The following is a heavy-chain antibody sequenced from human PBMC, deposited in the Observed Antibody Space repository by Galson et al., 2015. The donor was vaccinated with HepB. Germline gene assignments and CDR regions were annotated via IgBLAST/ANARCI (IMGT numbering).Heavy chain of an antibody. CDR1: GGSISSYY. V-gene: IGHV4-59*01. CDR3: ARGATIGAFDI. J-gene: IGHJ3*02. CDR2: IYYRGST. D-gene: IGHD5-12*01. Sequence: LSLTCTVSGGSISSYYWSWIRQPPGKGLEWIGYIYYRGSTNYNPSLKSRVTISVDTSKNQFSLKLSSVTAADTAVYYCARGATIGAFDIWGQGTMVTVSS.